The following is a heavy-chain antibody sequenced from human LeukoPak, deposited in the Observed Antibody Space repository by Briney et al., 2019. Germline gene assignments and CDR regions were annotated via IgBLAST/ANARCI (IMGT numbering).Heavy chain of an antibody. CDR1: GFTFSSYS. Sequence: GGSLRLSCAASGFTFSSYSMNWVRQAPGKGLEWVSYISSSSSTIYYADSVKGRFTISRDNAKNSLYLQMNSLRAEDTAVYYCARDGVTVVTPGFDLWGRGTLVTVSS. J-gene: IGHJ2*01. V-gene: IGHV3-48*04. CDR2: ISSSSSTI. CDR3: ARDGVTVVTPGFDL. D-gene: IGHD4-23*01.